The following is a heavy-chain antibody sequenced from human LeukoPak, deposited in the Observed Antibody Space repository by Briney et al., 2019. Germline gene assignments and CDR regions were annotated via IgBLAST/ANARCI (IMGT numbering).Heavy chain of an antibody. CDR1: GFTFRTYW. Sequence: GGSLRLSCAASGFTFRTYWMSWVRQAPGKGLEWVANIKVDGSEKYYVDSVKGRITISRDNAKSSLYLQINSLRAEDTAVYYCARGVWELTWGPDYYYYMDVWGKGTTVTVSS. CDR2: IKVDGSEK. D-gene: IGHD3-16*01. CDR3: ARGVWELTWGPDYYYYMDV. V-gene: IGHV3-7*01. J-gene: IGHJ6*03.